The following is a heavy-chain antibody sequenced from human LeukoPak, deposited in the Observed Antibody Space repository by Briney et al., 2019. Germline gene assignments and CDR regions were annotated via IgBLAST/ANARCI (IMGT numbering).Heavy chain of an antibody. V-gene: IGHV1-3*01. J-gene: IGHJ6*02. CDR1: GYTFTSYA. Sequence: ASVKVSCTASGYTFTSYAMHWVRQAPGQRLEWMGLINAGNGNTKYSQKFQGRVTITRDTSASTAYMELSSLRSEDTAVYYCARGRGSGSYYYYYYGMDVWGQGTTVTVSS. D-gene: IGHD3-10*01. CDR2: INAGNGNT. CDR3: ARGRGSGSYYYYYYGMDV.